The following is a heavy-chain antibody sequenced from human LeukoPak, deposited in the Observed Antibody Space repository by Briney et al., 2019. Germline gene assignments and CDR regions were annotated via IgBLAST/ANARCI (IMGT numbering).Heavy chain of an antibody. J-gene: IGHJ4*02. D-gene: IGHD5-12*01. CDR1: GYTFTSYD. CDR3: ARAGPATTPPDY. Sequence: ASVKVSCKASGYTFTSYDINWVRQATGQGLEWMGWMNPNSGNTGYAQRFQGRVTITRNTSISTAYMELSSLRSEDTAVYYCARAGPATTPPDYWGQGTLVTVSS. CDR2: MNPNSGNT. V-gene: IGHV1-8*01.